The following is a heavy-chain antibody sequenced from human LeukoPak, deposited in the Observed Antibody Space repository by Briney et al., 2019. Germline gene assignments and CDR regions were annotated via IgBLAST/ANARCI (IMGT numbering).Heavy chain of an antibody. V-gene: IGHV3-23*01. D-gene: IGHD2-15*01. CDR2: ITISATTT. CDR1: GFPFNTYA. Sequence: GGSLRLPCAASGFPFNTYAMTWVRQAPGKGLEWISSITISATTTYYADSVKGRFTISRDDSRNTLYLKMNSLRADDTAVYYCANRGVGYYYMDVWGKGTTVTVYS. J-gene: IGHJ6*03. CDR3: ANRGVGYYYMDV.